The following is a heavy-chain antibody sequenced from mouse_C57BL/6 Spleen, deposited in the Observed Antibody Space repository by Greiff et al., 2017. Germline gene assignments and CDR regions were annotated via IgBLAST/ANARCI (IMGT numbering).Heavy chain of an antibody. CDR1: GFTFSDAW. J-gene: IGHJ3*01. D-gene: IGHD2-1*01. Sequence: EVQGVESGGGLVQPGGSMKLSCAASGFTFSDAWMDWVRQSPEKGLEWVAEIRNKANNHATYYAESVKGRFTISRDDSKSSVYLQMNSLRAEDTGIYYCTRDIYYGWGFAYWGQGTLVTVSA. CDR3: TRDIYYGWGFAY. V-gene: IGHV6-6*01. CDR2: IRNKANNHAT.